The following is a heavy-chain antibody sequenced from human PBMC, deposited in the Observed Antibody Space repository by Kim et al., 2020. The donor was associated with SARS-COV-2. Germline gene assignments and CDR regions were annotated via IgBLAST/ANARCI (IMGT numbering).Heavy chain of an antibody. Sequence: ASVKVSCKASGYTFTSYYMHWVRQAPGQGLEWMGIINPSGGSTSYAQKFQGRVTMTRDTSTSTVYMELSSLRSEDTAVYYCARDLSVKGNYYDSSDPINWGQGTLVTVSS. V-gene: IGHV1-46*01. J-gene: IGHJ4*02. CDR3: ARDLSVKGNYYDSSDPIN. CDR1: GYTFTSYY. CDR2: INPSGGST. D-gene: IGHD3-22*01.